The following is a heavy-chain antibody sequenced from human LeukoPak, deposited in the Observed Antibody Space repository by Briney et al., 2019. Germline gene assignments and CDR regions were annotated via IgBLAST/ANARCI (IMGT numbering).Heavy chain of an antibody. CDR3: ARDRGQWLVYFDY. CDR1: GFTFSSYA. CDR2: ISYDANDK. Sequence: GGSLRLSCAASGFTFSSYAMHWVRQAPGKGLEWVAVISYDANDKYYADSVKGRFTISRDNSKNTLYLQMNSLRAEDTAVYYCARDRGQWLVYFDYWGQGTLVTVSS. D-gene: IGHD6-19*01. V-gene: IGHV3-30-3*01. J-gene: IGHJ4*02.